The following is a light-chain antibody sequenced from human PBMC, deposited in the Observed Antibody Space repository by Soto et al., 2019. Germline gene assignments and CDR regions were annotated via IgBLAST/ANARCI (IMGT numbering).Light chain of an antibody. CDR1: SRDVGGYNY. V-gene: IGLV2-14*01. CDR2: GVS. Sequence: QSALTEPASVSGSPGQSITISCTGTSRDVGGYNYVSWYQQHPGKAPKLMISGVSNRPSGVSNRFSGSKSGNTASLTISGLQTEDEADYYCISYTTSVTYVFGTGTKLTVL. CDR3: ISYTTSVTYV. J-gene: IGLJ1*01.